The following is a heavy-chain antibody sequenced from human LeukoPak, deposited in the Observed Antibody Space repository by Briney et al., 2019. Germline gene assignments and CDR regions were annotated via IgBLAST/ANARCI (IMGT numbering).Heavy chain of an antibody. V-gene: IGHV3-23*01. CDR1: GFTFSTYA. Sequence: GGSLRLSCAASGFTFSTYAMTWVRQAPGKGLQWVSSITSSGDGTYYADSVKGRFTISRDNSENMLYLQMNSLRVEDTAVYFCAKDRPNYYGSNGHYYRRDGDYWGQGTLVTVSS. CDR3: AKDRPNYYGSNGHYYRRDGDY. D-gene: IGHD3-22*01. CDR2: ITSSGDGT. J-gene: IGHJ4*02.